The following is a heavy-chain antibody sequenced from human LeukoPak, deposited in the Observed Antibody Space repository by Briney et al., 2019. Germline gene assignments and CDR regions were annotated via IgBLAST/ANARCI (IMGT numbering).Heavy chain of an antibody. V-gene: IGHV3-23*01. CDR2: ISGSGGST. CDR3: AKDFRSNGDY. Sequence: GGSLRLSCAASGFPVSSNYMSWVRPAPGKGLEWVSAISGSGGSTYYADSVKGRFTISRDNSKNTLYLQMNSLRAEDTAVYYCAKDFRSNGDYWGQGTLVTVSS. CDR1: GFPVSSNY. D-gene: IGHD4-11*01. J-gene: IGHJ4*02.